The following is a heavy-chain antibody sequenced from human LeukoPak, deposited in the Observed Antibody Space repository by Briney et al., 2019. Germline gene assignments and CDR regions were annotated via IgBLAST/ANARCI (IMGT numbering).Heavy chain of an antibody. CDR2: INPNSGNT. Sequence: GASVKVSCKASGYTFTGYYFHWVRQAPGQGLEWMGWINPNSGNTGYAQKFQGRVTITRNTSISTAYMELSSLRSEDTAVYYCARGRYCSSTSCYSFDYWGQGTLVTVSS. D-gene: IGHD2-2*01. CDR3: ARGRYCSSTSCYSFDY. J-gene: IGHJ4*02. V-gene: IGHV1-8*03. CDR1: GYTFTGYY.